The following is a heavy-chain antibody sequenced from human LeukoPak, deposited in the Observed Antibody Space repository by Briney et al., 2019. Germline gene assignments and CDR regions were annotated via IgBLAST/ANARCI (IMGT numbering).Heavy chain of an antibody. CDR1: GFTFSSYG. CDR3: AKDGYSSSSGFVY. D-gene: IGHD6-6*01. V-gene: IGHV3-33*06. J-gene: IGHJ4*02. CDR2: IWYDGSNK. Sequence: QAGGSLRLSCAPSGFTFSSYGMHWVRQAPGKGLEWVAVIWYDGSNKYYADSVKGRFTISRDNSKNTLYLQMNSLRAEDTGVYYCAKDGYSSSSGFVYWGQGTLGTVSS.